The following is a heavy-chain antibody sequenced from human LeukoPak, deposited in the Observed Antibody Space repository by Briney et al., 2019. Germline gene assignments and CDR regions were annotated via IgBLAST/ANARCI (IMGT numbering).Heavy chain of an antibody. CDR3: ARGQRLHYDSSGYKALSY. V-gene: IGHV4-34*01. D-gene: IGHD3-22*01. J-gene: IGHJ4*02. CDR1: GGSFSGYY. Sequence: SETLSLTCAVYGGSFSGYYWSWIRQPPGKGREWIGEINHSGSTNYNPSLKSRVTISVDTSKNQFSLKLSSVTAADTAVYYCARGQRLHYDSSGYKALSYWGQGTLVTVSS. CDR2: INHSGST.